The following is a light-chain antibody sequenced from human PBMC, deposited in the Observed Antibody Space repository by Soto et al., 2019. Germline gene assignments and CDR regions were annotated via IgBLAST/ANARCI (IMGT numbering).Light chain of an antibody. CDR2: GAS. J-gene: IGKJ4*01. CDR1: QTVSTS. V-gene: IGKV3-15*01. Sequence: EIVMTQSPDTLSVSPGERGTLSCRASQTVSTSLAWYQQKPGQPPRLLIQGASTRATGVPARFSGSGSGTDFTLTISSLEAEDFAVYYCQQRSNWPPGSTFGGGTKVDIK. CDR3: QQRSNWPPGST.